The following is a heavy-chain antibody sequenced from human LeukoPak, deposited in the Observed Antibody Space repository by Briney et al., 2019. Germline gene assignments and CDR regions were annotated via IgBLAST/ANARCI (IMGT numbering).Heavy chain of an antibody. CDR1: GGSISSGGYY. CDR2: IYYSGST. D-gene: IGHD6-13*01. J-gene: IGHJ5*02. CDR3: ARIEQQLVAFDP. V-gene: IGHV4-31*03. Sequence: PSQTLSLTCTVSGGSISSGGYYWSWIRQHPGKGLEWIGCIYYSGSTYYNPSLKSRVTISVDTSKNQFSLKLSSVTAADTAVYYCARIEQQLVAFDPWGQGTLVTVSS.